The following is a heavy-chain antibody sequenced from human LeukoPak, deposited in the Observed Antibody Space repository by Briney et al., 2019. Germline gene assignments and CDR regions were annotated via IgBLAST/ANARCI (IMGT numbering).Heavy chain of an antibody. CDR1: GFTFSSYA. Sequence: GGSLRLPCAASGFTFSSYAMSWVRQAPGKGLEWVSAISGSDGSTYYADSVKGRFTISRDNSKDTLYLQINSLRAEDTAVYYCAKVSAVTRGHFDYWGQGNLVTVSS. CDR2: ISGSDGST. D-gene: IGHD3-10*01. CDR3: AKVSAVTRGHFDY. V-gene: IGHV3-23*01. J-gene: IGHJ4*02.